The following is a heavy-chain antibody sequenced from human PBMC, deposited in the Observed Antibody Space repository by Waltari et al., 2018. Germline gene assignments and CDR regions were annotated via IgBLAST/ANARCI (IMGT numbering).Heavy chain of an antibody. CDR1: GFTFSSYG. J-gene: IGHJ4*02. V-gene: IGHV3-30*02. CDR2: IRYDGSNK. CDR3: AKETYGDYDLDY. Sequence: QVQLVESGGGVVPPGGSLRLSCAASGFTFSSYGMHWVRQAPGKGLEWVACIRYDGSNKCYADSVKGRFTISRDNSKNTLYLQMNSLRAEDTAVYYCAKETYGDYDLDYWGQGTLVTVSS. D-gene: IGHD4-17*01.